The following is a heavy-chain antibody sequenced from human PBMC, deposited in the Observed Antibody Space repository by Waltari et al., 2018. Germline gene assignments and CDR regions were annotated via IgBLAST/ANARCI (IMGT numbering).Heavy chain of an antibody. J-gene: IGHJ2*01. CDR2: IYYSGST. V-gene: IGHV4-31*03. Sequence: QVQLQESGPGLVKPSQTLSLTCTVPGGSISSGGYYWSWIRQHPGKGLEWIGYIYYSGSTYYNPSLKSRVTISVDTSKNQFSLKLSSVTAADTAVYYCAREVTVRGVIMRSYWYFDLWGRGTLVTVSS. CDR1: GGSISSGGYY. CDR3: AREVTVRGVIMRSYWYFDL. D-gene: IGHD3-10*01.